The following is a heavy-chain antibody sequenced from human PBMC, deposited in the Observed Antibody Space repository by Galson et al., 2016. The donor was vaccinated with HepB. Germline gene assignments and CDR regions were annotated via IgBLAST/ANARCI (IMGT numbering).Heavy chain of an antibody. V-gene: IGHV4-34*01. Sequence: ETLSLTCAVYGGSFSDYYWSWIRQPPGKGLEWIGEINQRGDTNYNPSLKSRALISVDTSKNQFSLKLTSVTAADTAVYYCARPALRYLDSVSHNPGENAFHIWGQGTMVTVSS. CDR1: GGSFSDYY. J-gene: IGHJ3*02. CDR3: ARPALRYLDSVSHNPGENAFHI. D-gene: IGHD3-9*01. CDR2: INQRGDT.